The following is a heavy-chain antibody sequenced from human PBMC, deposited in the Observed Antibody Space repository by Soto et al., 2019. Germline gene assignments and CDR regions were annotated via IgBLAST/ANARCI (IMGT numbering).Heavy chain of an antibody. CDR2: IYYSGST. Sequence: ASDTLSLTCTVSGGSLSSYYWSWIRQPPGKGLEWIGYIYYSGSTNYNPSLKSRVTISVDTSKNQFSLKLSSVTAADTAVYYCARDRVEKQLAHRHHWYFDLWGRGTLVTVSS. V-gene: IGHV4-59*01. CDR3: ARDRVEKQLAHRHHWYFDL. J-gene: IGHJ2*01. D-gene: IGHD6-6*01. CDR1: GGSLSSYY.